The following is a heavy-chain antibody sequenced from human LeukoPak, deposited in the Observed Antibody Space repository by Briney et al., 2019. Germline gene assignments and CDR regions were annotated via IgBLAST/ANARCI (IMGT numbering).Heavy chain of an antibody. V-gene: IGHV3-48*02. J-gene: IGHJ4*02. Sequence: GGSLRLSCAASGFTFSSYSMNWVRQAPGKGLEWVSYISSSSSTIKYADSAEGRFTISRDNAKNSLYLQMNSLRDEDTAVYYCARGCTSTSCYASYFDYWGQGTLVTVSS. CDR1: GFTFSSYS. CDR3: ARGCTSTSCYASYFDY. D-gene: IGHD2-2*01. CDR2: ISSSSSTI.